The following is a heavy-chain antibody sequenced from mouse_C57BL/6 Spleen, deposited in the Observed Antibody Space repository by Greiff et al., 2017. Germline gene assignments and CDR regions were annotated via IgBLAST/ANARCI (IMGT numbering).Heavy chain of an antibody. Sequence: QVQLKQPGAELVKPGASVKLSCKASGYTFTSYWMHWVKQRPGQGLEWIGMIHPNSGSTNYNEKFKSKATLTEDKSSSTAYMQLSSLTSEDSAVYYCARSTMITTTCYFDYWGQGTTLTVSS. CDR2: IHPNSGST. CDR1: GYTFTSYW. V-gene: IGHV1-64*01. CDR3: ARSTMITTTCYFDY. D-gene: IGHD2-4*01. J-gene: IGHJ2*01.